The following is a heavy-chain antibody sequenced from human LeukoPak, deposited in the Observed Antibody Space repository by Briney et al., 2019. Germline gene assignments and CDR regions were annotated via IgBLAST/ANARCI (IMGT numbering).Heavy chain of an antibody. CDR3: ARGITSGYDYPYYFDY. CDR1: GGSISSGDYY. CDR2: IYYSGST. D-gene: IGHD5-12*01. J-gene: IGHJ4*02. Sequence: SQTLSLTCTVSGGSISSGDYYWSWLRQPPGKGLEWFGFIYYSGSTYYNPSLKSRVTITVDTSKNQFSLKLSSVTASDTAVYFCARGITSGYDYPYYFDYWGEARHVTVSS. V-gene: IGHV4-30-4*08.